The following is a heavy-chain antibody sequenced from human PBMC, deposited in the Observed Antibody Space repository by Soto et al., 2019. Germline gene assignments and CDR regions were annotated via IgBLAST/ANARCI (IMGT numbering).Heavy chain of an antibody. V-gene: IGHV4-31*03. CDR1: GGSISSGGYY. D-gene: IGHD3-22*01. J-gene: IGHJ4*02. Sequence: QVQLQESGPGLVKPSQTLSLTCTVSGGSISSGGYYWSWIRQHPGKGLEWIGYIYYSGSTSYNPSRKSXXTXSXXTSKNQCSLKLSSVTAADTAVYYCARSGSGYYLDYWGQGTLVTVSS. CDR2: IYYSGST. CDR3: ARSGSGYYLDY.